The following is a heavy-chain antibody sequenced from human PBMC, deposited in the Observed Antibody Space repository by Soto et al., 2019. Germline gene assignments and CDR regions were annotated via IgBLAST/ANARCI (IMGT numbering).Heavy chain of an antibody. D-gene: IGHD6-19*01. J-gene: IGHJ4*02. V-gene: IGHV3-30-3*02. CDR2: ISYDGSNK. CDR1: GFTFSSYA. CDR3: AKRYSSGWYLSGFDY. Sequence: GGSLRLSCAASGFTFSSYAMHWVRQAPGKGLEWVAVISYDGSNKYYADSVKGRFTISRDNSKNTLYLQMNSLRAEDTAVYYCAKRYSSGWYLSGFDYWGQGTLVTVSS.